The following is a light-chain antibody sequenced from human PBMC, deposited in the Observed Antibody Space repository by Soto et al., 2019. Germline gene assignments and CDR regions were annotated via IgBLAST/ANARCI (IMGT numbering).Light chain of an antibody. V-gene: IGLV1-40*01. CDR1: SSSIGAGYE. J-gene: IGLJ2*01. CDR3: SSYTSSSTPVV. CDR2: GNG. Sequence: QSVLTQPPSVSGAPGQRVTISCSGTSSSIGAGYEVHWYHQLPGTAPKLVVSGNGNRPSGVPDRLSASKSGTSASLAITGLQAEDEGHYYCSSYTSSSTPVVFGGGTKLTVL.